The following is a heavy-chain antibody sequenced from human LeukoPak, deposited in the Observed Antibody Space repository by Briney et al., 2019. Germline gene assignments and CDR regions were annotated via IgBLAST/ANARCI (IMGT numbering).Heavy chain of an antibody. Sequence: GASVKVSCKASGYTFTSYGISWVRQAPGQGLEWMGWISAYNGNTNYAQKLQGRVTMTTDTSTSTAYMELRSRRSDDTAVYYCARARGLGYCSGGSCPLDYWGQGTLVTVSS. J-gene: IGHJ4*02. V-gene: IGHV1-18*01. CDR2: ISAYNGNT. CDR1: GYTFTSYG. CDR3: ARARGLGYCSGGSCPLDY. D-gene: IGHD2-15*01.